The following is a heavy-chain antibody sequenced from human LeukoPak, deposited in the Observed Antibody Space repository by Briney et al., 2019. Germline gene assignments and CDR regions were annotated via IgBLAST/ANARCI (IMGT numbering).Heavy chain of an antibody. D-gene: IGHD3-22*01. Sequence: ASVKVSCKASGYTFTSYYMNWVRQAPGQGLEWMGMINPSGGSTSYAQKFQGRVTMTRDTSTSTVYMELSSLSSEDTAVYYCARGSINYNSGGYYDNPPLDYWGQGTLITVSS. V-gene: IGHV1-46*01. CDR1: GYTFTSYY. J-gene: IGHJ4*02. CDR2: INPSGGST. CDR3: ARGSINYNSGGYYDNPPLDY.